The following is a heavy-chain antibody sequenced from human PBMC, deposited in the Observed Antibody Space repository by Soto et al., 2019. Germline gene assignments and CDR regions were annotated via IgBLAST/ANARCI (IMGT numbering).Heavy chain of an antibody. V-gene: IGHV3-11*01. CDR1: GFTFSDYY. J-gene: IGHJ4*02. D-gene: IGHD3-9*01. CDR2: ISSSGSTI. CDR3: ARVERYFDWLLYFDY. Sequence: GGSLRLSCAASGFTFSDYYMSWIRQAPGKGLEWVSYISSSGSTIYYADSVKGRFTISRDNAKNSLYLQMNSLRAEDTAVYYCARVERYFDWLLYFDYWGQGTLVTVSS.